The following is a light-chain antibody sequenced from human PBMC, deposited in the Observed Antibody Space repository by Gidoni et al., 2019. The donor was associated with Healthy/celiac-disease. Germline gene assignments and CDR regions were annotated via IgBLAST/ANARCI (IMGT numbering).Light chain of an antibody. CDR3: CSYAGSSFVV. V-gene: IGLV2-23*02. CDR1: SSDVGSYNL. CDR2: EVS. Sequence: QSALTPPASVSGSPGQSITISCTGTSSDVGSYNLVSWYQQHPGKAPKLMIYEVSKRPSGVSNRFSGSKSGNTASLTISGLQAEDEADYYCCSYAGSSFVVFGGGTKLTVL. J-gene: IGLJ2*01.